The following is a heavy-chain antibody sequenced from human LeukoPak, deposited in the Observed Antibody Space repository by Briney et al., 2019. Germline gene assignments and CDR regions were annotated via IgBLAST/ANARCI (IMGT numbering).Heavy chain of an antibody. CDR2: ISYDGSNK. Sequence: GGSLRLSCAASGFTFSSYSMNWVRQAPGKGLEWVAVISYDGSNKYYADSVKGRFTISRDNSKNTLYLQMNSLRAEDTAVYYCARDGSYYDILTGYYLFDYWGQGTLVTVSS. J-gene: IGHJ4*02. CDR1: GFTFSSYS. D-gene: IGHD3-9*01. V-gene: IGHV3-30*03. CDR3: ARDGSYYDILTGYYLFDY.